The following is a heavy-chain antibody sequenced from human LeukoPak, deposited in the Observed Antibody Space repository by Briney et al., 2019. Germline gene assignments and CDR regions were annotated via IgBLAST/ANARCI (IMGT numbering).Heavy chain of an antibody. CDR2: IYSSGST. D-gene: IGHD3-22*01. CDR1: GGSINNYY. Sequence: NPSETLSLTCTVSGGSINNYYWSWIRQPAGKGLEWIGLIYSSGSTSYNPSLKSRVTMSVDTSKKQFSLRLSSVTAADTAVYYCARTPIYYFDNSGYYNWGQGTLVTVPS. CDR3: ARTPIYYFDNSGYYN. J-gene: IGHJ4*02. V-gene: IGHV4-4*07.